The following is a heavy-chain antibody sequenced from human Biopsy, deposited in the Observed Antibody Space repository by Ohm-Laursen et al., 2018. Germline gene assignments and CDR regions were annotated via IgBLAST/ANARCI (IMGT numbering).Heavy chain of an antibody. V-gene: IGHV4-34*08. D-gene: IGHD2-15*01. CDR2: INQSGRT. Sequence: SQTLSLTCEVYGKTFSDYYWSWIRQPPGKGLEWIGQINQSGRTNYSPSLKSRVNISADKSNNKFSLKLTSVTSADTAVYFCGNEVHGRDYWGLGALVTVSS. CDR1: GKTFSDYY. CDR3: GNEVHGRDY. J-gene: IGHJ4*02.